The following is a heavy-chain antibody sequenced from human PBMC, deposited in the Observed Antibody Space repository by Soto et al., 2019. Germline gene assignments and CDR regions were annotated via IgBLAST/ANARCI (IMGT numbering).Heavy chain of an antibody. CDR3: ARLGYNFRGISRKYSFDY. CDR2: IYYSGST. J-gene: IGHJ4*02. CDR1: GGSISSSSYY. Sequence: QLQLQESGPGLVKPSETLSLTCTVSGGSISSSSYYWGWIRQPPGKGLEWIGSIYYSGSTYYNPSLKSRVTISVDTSKNQFSLKLSSVTAADTTVYYCARLGYNFRGISRKYSFDYWGQGTLVTVSS. V-gene: IGHV4-39*01. D-gene: IGHD1-1*01.